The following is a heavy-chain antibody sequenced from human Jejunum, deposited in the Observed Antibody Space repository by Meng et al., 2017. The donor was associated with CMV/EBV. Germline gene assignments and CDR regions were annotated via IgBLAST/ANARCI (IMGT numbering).Heavy chain of an antibody. J-gene: IGHJ4*02. CDR1: GYTFTNYG. CDR2: INAYNGDT. D-gene: IGHD1-26*01. V-gene: IGHV1-18*01. Sequence: QGRLVRAGGEVKKPGAAVKVSCKASGYTFTNYGITWVRQAPGQGLEWMGWINAYNGDTNYAQTLQGRVTMTTDTSTSTAYMELRSLRSDDTAVYYCARVEVGITSGDYWGQGALVTVSS. CDR3: ARVEVGITSGDY.